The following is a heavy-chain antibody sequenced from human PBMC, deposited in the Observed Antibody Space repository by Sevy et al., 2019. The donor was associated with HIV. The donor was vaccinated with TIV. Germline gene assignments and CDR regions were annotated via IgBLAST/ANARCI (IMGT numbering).Heavy chain of an antibody. CDR2: INSDGSST. CDR3: ARRGSWLETLNGMDV. V-gene: IGHV3-74*01. D-gene: IGHD6-19*01. Sequence: GGSLRLSCAASGFTFSSYWMHWVRQAPGKGLVWVSRINSDGSSTSYADSVKGRFTISRDNAKNTLYLQMNSLRAEDTAVYDCARRGSWLETLNGMDVWGQGTTVTVSS. CDR1: GFTFSSYW. J-gene: IGHJ6*02.